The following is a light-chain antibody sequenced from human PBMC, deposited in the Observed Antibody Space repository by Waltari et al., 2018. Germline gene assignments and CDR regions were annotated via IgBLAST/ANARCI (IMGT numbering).Light chain of an antibody. V-gene: IGKV3-20*01. CDR3: QEYATSVRT. Sequence: IVLTQSPGTLSLSPGETATLSCRASQSVRNNSLAWYQQKPDQAPRLLVYGASSRASGIPDRFSGSGSGTDFALTINRLEPEDFATYYCQEYATSVRTFGPGTKVEIK. J-gene: IGKJ1*01. CDR1: QSVRNNS. CDR2: GAS.